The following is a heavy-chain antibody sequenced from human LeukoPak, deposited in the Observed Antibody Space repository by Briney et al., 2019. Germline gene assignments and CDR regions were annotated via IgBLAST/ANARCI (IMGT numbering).Heavy chain of an antibody. J-gene: IGHJ4*02. CDR3: AKDNRRHYTSGPNPDSLH. V-gene: IGHV3-33*06. D-gene: IGHD6-19*01. Sequence: GGSLRLSCAASGFTFSSYGMHWVRQAPGKGLEWVAVIWYDGSNKYYADSVKGRFTISRDNSKNTLYLQMNSLRVEDTAFYYCAKDNRRHYTSGPNPDSLHWGQGALVTVSS. CDR1: GFTFSSYG. CDR2: IWYDGSNK.